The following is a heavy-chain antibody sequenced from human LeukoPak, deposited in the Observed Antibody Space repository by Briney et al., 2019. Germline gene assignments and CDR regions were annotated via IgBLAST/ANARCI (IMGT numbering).Heavy chain of an antibody. D-gene: IGHD5-12*01. CDR1: GFTFSSYA. CDR3: ARVGDSGYVYFDY. J-gene: IGHJ4*02. Sequence: PGGSLRLSCAASGFTFSSYAMHWVRQAPGKGLEYVSAISSNGGSTYYANSVKGRFTISRDNSKNTLYLQMGSLRAEDMAVYYCARVGDSGYVYFDYWGQGTLVTVSS. CDR2: ISSNGGST. V-gene: IGHV3-64*01.